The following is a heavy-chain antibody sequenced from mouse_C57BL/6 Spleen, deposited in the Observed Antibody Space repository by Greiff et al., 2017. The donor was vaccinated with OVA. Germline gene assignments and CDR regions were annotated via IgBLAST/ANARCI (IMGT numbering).Heavy chain of an antibody. CDR2: IDPENGDT. V-gene: IGHV14-4*01. Sequence: VQLQQSGAELVRPGASVKLSCTASGFTITDDYMHWVKQRPEQGLEWIGWIDPENGDTEYASKFQGKATITADPSSNTAYLQLSSLTADDTAVYYCTTGLRDFAYWGQGTLVTVSA. CDR1: GFTITDDY. CDR3: TTGLRDFAY. D-gene: IGHD2-4*01. J-gene: IGHJ3*01.